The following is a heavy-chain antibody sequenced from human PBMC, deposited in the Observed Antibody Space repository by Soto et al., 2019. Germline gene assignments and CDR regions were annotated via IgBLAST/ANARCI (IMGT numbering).Heavy chain of an antibody. V-gene: IGHV1-2*02. J-gene: IGHJ6*02. CDR1: GYTFTGYY. CDR2: INPNSGGT. D-gene: IGHD3-3*01. CDR3: ARVCFWSGYPQRYYYYGMDV. Sequence: ASVKVSCKASGYTFTGYYMHWVRQAPGQGLEWMGWINPNSGGTNYAQKFQGRVTMTRDTSISTAYMELSRLRSEDTAVYYCARVCFWSGYPQRYYYYGMDVWGQGTTVTVSS.